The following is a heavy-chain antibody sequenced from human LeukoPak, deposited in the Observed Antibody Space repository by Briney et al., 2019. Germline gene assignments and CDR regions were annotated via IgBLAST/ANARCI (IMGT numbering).Heavy chain of an antibody. V-gene: IGHV1-69*01. CDR3: ASIVTQDYGDLDY. CDR1: GGTFSSYA. J-gene: IGHJ4*02. Sequence: SVKVSCKASGGTFSSYAISWVRQAPGQGLEWMGGIIPIFGTANYAQKFQGRVTITADESTSTAYMELSSLRSEDTAVYYCASIVTQDYGDLDYWGQGTLVTVSS. D-gene: IGHD4-17*01. CDR2: IIPIFGTA.